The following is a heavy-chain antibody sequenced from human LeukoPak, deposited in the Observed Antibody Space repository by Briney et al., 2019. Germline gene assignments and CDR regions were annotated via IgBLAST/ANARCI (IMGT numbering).Heavy chain of an antibody. CDR2: IYHSGST. J-gene: IGHJ1*01. Sequence: SETLSLTCAVSGYSISSGFYWGWIRQPPGKGLEWIGSIYHSGSTYYNPSLKSRVTISADTSKNQFSLNLRSVTAADTAVYYCARRRYYDGSGYLEWGQGTLLSVSS. D-gene: IGHD3-22*01. CDR3: ARRRYYDGSGYLE. V-gene: IGHV4-38-2*01. CDR1: GYSISSGFY.